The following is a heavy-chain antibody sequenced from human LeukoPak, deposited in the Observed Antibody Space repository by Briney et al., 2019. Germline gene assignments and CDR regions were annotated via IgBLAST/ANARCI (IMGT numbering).Heavy chain of an antibody. D-gene: IGHD3-3*01. J-gene: IGHJ4*02. CDR2: FDPEDGET. CDR1: GYTLTELS. CDR3: ARSDYDFWSGQTPLGY. Sequence: ASVKVSSKVSGYTLTELSMHWVRQAPGKGLEWMGGFDPEDGETIYAQKFQGRVTITADKSTSTAYMELSSLRSEDTAVYYCARSDYDFWSGQTPLGYWGQGTLVTVSS. V-gene: IGHV1-24*01.